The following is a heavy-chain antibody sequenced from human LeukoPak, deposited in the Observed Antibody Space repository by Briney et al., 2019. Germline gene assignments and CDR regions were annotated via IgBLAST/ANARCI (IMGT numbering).Heavy chain of an antibody. V-gene: IGHV3-66*01. J-gene: IGHJ4*02. Sequence: GGSLRLSCAASGFTVSSNYMSWVRQAPGKGLEWVSVIYSGGSTYYADSVKGRFTISRDNSKNTLYLQMNSLRAEDTAVYYCVKVDLNGNSFDYWGQGTLVTVSS. D-gene: IGHD1-26*01. CDR3: VKVDLNGNSFDY. CDR1: GFTVSSNY. CDR2: IYSGGST.